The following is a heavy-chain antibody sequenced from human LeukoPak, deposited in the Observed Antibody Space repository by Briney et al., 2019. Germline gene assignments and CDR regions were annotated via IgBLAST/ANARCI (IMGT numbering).Heavy chain of an antibody. CDR3: ARDRGLRYFDWLKGIYYFDY. D-gene: IGHD3-9*01. J-gene: IGHJ4*02. Sequence: PGGSLRLSCAASGFTFSSYWMSWVRQAPGKGLGGVANIKQEGSEKYYVDSVKGRFTISRDNAKNSLYLQMNSLRAEDTAVYYCARDRGLRYFDWLKGIYYFDYWGQGTLVTVSS. V-gene: IGHV3-7*04. CDR2: IKQEGSEK. CDR1: GFTFSSYW.